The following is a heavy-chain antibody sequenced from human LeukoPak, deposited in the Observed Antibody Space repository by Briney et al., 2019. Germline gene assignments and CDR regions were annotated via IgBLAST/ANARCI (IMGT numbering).Heavy chain of an antibody. CDR3: ARYYGDYTLDY. V-gene: IGHV3-11*04. CDR2: ISSNGGTI. D-gene: IGHD4-17*01. J-gene: IGHJ4*02. CDR1: GFTFSNAW. Sequence: GGSLRLSCAASGFTFSNAWMSWVRQAPGKGLEWISYISSNGGTIYYADSVKGRFTISRDNAKNSLYLQMNSLRAEDTAIYYCARYYGDYTLDYWGQGTLVTVSS.